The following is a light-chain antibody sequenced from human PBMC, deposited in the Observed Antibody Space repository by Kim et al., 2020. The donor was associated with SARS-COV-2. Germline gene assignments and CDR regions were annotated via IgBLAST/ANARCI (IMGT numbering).Light chain of an antibody. CDR3: HQYNDWPPRTLT. J-gene: IGKJ3*01. CDR1: QSVNIK. Sequence: GERATLARRASQSVNIKLAWYQQKPGQAPKLLIYGAATRATGIPARFSGSGSGKEFTLTITSLQSEDFAVYYCHQYNDWPPRTLTFGPGTKVDIK. V-gene: IGKV3D-15*01. CDR2: GAA.